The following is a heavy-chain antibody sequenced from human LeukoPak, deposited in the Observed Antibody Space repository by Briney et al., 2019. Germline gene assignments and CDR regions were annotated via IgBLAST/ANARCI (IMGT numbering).Heavy chain of an antibody. V-gene: IGHV3-23*01. CDR2: ISGSGGST. Sequence: GGSLRLSCAASGFTFSNYDMNWVRQAPGKGLEWVSGISGSGGSTYYADSVKGRFTISRDNSKNTLYLQMNSLRAEDTAVYYCAKEYRIAVAGIPDAFDIWGQGTMVTVSS. D-gene: IGHD6-19*01. J-gene: IGHJ3*02. CDR1: GFTFSNYD. CDR3: AKEYRIAVAGIPDAFDI.